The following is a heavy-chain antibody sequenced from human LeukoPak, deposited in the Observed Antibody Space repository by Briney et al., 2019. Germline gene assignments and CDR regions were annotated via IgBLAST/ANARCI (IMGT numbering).Heavy chain of an antibody. D-gene: IGHD3-22*01. V-gene: IGHV4-30-2*01. CDR3: ARLFGDYYDSSGSFDY. J-gene: IGHJ4*02. CDR1: GGSISSGGYS. Sequence: PSETLSLTCAVSGGSISSGGYSWSWIRQPPGKGLEWIGYIYHSGSTYYNPSLKSRVTISVDTSKNQFSLKLSSVTAADTAVYYCARLFGDYYDSSGSFDYWGQGTLVTVSS. CDR2: IYHSGST.